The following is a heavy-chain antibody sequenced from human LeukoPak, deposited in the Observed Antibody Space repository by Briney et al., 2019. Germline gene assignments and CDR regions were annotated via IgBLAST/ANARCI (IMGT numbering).Heavy chain of an antibody. CDR3: ARLTSGTHPNFDY. Sequence: SETLSLTCTVSGGSITSSTYYWGWIRQPPGKGLEWIGSMYYSGSTYYNPSLKSRVTISIDASKNQFSLKLSSVTAADTAVYYCARLTSGTHPNFDYWGQGTLVTVSS. D-gene: IGHD3-10*01. J-gene: IGHJ4*02. CDR2: MYYSGST. V-gene: IGHV4-39*07. CDR1: GGSITSSTYY.